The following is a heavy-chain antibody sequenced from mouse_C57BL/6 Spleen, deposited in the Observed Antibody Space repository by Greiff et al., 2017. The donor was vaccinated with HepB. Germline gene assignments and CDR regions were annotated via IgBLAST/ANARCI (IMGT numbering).Heavy chain of an antibody. J-gene: IGHJ4*01. CDR3: ARNWDDAIDY. CDR2: INPGSGGT. V-gene: IGHV1-54*01. D-gene: IGHD4-1*01. CDR1: GYAFTNYL. Sequence: VQLQQSGAELVRPGTSVKVSCKASGYAFTNYLIEWVKQRPGQGLEWIGVINPGSGGTNYNEKFKGKATLTADKSSSTAYMQLSSLTSEDSAVYCCARNWDDAIDYWGQGTSVTVSS.